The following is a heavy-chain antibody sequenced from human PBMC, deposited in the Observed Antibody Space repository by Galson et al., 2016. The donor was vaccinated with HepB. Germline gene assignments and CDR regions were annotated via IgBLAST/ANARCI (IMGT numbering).Heavy chain of an antibody. Sequence: SLRLSCAASGFTFSSYWMSWVRQAPGKGLEWVANIKEDGGEKKYVDSLKGRFTISRDNARNSLYLQMNSLRAEDTAVFYCARIGSSWNLDYWGQGTLVTVSS. CDR2: IKEDGGEK. D-gene: IGHD6-13*01. J-gene: IGHJ4*02. CDR1: GFTFSSYW. V-gene: IGHV3-7*01. CDR3: ARIGSSWNLDY.